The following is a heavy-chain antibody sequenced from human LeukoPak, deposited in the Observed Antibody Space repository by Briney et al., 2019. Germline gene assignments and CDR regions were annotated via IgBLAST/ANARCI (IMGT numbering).Heavy chain of an antibody. CDR1: GLTFSNYA. D-gene: IGHD5/OR15-5a*01. V-gene: IGHV3-23*01. Sequence: GGSLRLSCTTSGLTFSNYAMNWVRQSPGKGLEWVSSISDSGGSTYYADSVKGRFSISRDNSKNTLYLQMNSLRAEDTAVYYCAKRPFSVHYRLFDSWGQGPLVTVSS. CDR2: ISDSGGST. J-gene: IGHJ4*02. CDR3: AKRPFSVHYRLFDS.